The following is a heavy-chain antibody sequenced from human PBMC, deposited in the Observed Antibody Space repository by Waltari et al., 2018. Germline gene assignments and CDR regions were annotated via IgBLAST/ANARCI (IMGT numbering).Heavy chain of an antibody. CDR3: AKGTYFLTIFGVTITDL. CDR2: MSGSGGST. V-gene: IGHV3-23*01. D-gene: IGHD3-3*01. Sequence: EVQLLESGGGLVQPGGSLRLSCAASGFTFSSYAMGWVRQAPGEGLVWVSGMSGSGGSTYYADSVKGRFTISRDNSKNTLYLQMNSLRAEDTAVYYCAKGTYFLTIFGVTITDLWGQGTLVTVSS. CDR1: GFTFSSYA. J-gene: IGHJ5*02.